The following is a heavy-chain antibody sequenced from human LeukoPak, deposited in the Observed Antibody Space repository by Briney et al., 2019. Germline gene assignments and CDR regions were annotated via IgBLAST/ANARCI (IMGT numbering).Heavy chain of an antibody. CDR1: GYTFTSYG. J-gene: IGHJ5*02. CDR2: ISAYNGNT. V-gene: IGHV1-18*01. CDR3: AREASLEGWFDP. Sequence: ASVKVSCKASGYTFTSYGISWLRQAPGQGLEWMGWISAYNGNTNYAQKLQGRVTMTTDTSTSTAYMELRSLRSDDTAVYYCAREASLEGWFDPWGQGTLVTVSS. D-gene: IGHD1-1*01.